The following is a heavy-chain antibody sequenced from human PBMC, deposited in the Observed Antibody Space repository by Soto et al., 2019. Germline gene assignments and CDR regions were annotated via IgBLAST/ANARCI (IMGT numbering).Heavy chain of an antibody. J-gene: IGHJ6*02. Sequence: PSETMSLTCSVSGYSFRISDYYWAWIRQPPGKGLEWIGSMLYSGLTYYNPSLKSRVTLSVDTSTNQFSVRLNSVTASDTAVYYCAPLSVSLSGPYGIHVWGQGTTVTVSS. V-gene: IGHV4-39*01. CDR1: GYSFRISDYY. CDR3: APLSVSLSGPYGIHV. D-gene: IGHD2-15*01. CDR2: MLYSGLT.